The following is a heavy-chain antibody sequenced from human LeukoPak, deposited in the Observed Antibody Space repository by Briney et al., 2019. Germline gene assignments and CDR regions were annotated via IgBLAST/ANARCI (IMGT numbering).Heavy chain of an antibody. Sequence: GASVKVSCRTSGYTFTTYHVHWVRQAPGQGLEWMGVINPSGGSASYAQNFQGRVAMTRDTSTSTVDMELSSLISDDTAIYYCARAIERGRRFDYWGQGTLVTVSS. CDR1: GYTFTTYH. CDR3: ARAIERGRRFDY. D-gene: IGHD5-24*01. CDR2: INPSGGSA. V-gene: IGHV1-46*01. J-gene: IGHJ4*02.